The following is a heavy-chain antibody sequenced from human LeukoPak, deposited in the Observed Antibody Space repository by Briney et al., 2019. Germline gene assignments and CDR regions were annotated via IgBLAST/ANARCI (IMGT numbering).Heavy chain of an antibody. J-gene: IGHJ5*02. D-gene: IGHD2-2*03. CDR3: AKHCSGYCNTASEKRFDP. V-gene: IGHV3-23*01. CDR1: GFTFSSYS. CDR2: IGSNSVPT. Sequence: GGSLRLSCAASGFTFSSYSMNWVRQAPGKGLEWVSGIGSNSVPTVYADSVKGRFTISRDNSKSMLYQQMDSLRVEDTAVYYCAKHCSGYCNTASEKRFDPWGQGTLVTVSS.